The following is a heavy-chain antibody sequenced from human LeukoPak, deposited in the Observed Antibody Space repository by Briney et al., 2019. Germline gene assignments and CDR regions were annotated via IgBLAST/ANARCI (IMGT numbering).Heavy chain of an antibody. J-gene: IGHJ5*02. CDR1: GDSISSSSYY. CDR3: ARHFRSAVGPGGSGNWFDP. D-gene: IGHD3-16*01. Sequence: KASETLSLTCTVSGDSISSSSYYWGWIRQAPDKGLEWIGSIYYSGNTYYNPSLKSRVTISVDTSKNQFSLKLNPVTAADTAVYYCARHFRSAVGPGGSGNWFDPWGQGTLVTVSS. V-gene: IGHV4-39*01. CDR2: IYYSGNT.